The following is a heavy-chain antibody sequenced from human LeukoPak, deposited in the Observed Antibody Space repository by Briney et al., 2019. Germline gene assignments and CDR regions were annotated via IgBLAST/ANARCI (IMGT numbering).Heavy chain of an antibody. CDR1: GGSFSGYY. V-gene: IGHV4-34*01. D-gene: IGHD6-13*01. J-gene: IGHJ5*02. CDR2: INHSGST. Sequence: SETLSLTCAVYGGSFSGYYWSWIRQPPGKGPEWIGEINHSGSTYYNPSLKSRVTISVDTSKNQFSLKLSSVTAADTAVYYCARRPYSSSWSTNWFDPWGQGTLVTVTS. CDR3: ARRPYSSSWSTNWFDP.